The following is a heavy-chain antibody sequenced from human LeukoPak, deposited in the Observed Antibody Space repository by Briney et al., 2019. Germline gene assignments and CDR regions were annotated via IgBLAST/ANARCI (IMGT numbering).Heavy chain of an antibody. J-gene: IGHJ4*02. CDR2: INSDGSST. Sequence: PGGSLRLSCAAFGFTFSSYWMHWVRQAPGKGLVWVSRINSDGSSTSYADSVKGRFTISRDNAKNTLYLQMNSLRAEDTAVYYCASQYYYDSSGYYREHDYWGQGTLVTVSS. CDR1: GFTFSSYW. CDR3: ASQYYYDSSGYYREHDY. D-gene: IGHD3-22*01. V-gene: IGHV3-74*01.